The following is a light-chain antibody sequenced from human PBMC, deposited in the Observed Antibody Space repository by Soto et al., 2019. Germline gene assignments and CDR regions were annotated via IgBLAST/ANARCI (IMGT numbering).Light chain of an antibody. V-gene: IGLV2-8*01. J-gene: IGLJ2*01. CDR1: SSDVGANNY. Sequence: QSVLTQPPSASGSPGQSVTISCSGTSSDVGANNYVSWYQQHPGKAPKLLIYEVFKRPSGVPDRSSGSKSGNTASLTVSGLQAEDEADYYCSSFGGTKVFGGGTKLTVL. CDR3: SSFGGTKV. CDR2: EVF.